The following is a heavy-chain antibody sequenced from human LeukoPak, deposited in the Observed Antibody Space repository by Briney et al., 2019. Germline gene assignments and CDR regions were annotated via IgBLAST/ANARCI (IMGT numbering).Heavy chain of an antibody. V-gene: IGHV4-39*02. Sequence: SATLSLTCTVSGGSISTTGYYWAWIRQPPGKGLQWIASIYYSGSTYYNSSLKSRVTIPVDTSKNQFSLKLSSMTAADTAVYYCARGGSSWYRGFDYWGQGTLVTVSS. CDR1: GGSISTTGYY. D-gene: IGHD6-13*01. J-gene: IGHJ4*02. CDR3: ARGGSSWYRGFDY. CDR2: IYYSGST.